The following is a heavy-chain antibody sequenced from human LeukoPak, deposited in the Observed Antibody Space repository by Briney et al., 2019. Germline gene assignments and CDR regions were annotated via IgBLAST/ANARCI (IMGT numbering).Heavy chain of an antibody. V-gene: IGHV4-31*03. Sequence: SETLSLTCTVSGGSISSGGYYWGWVRQHPGKGLEWLGYIYYSVITYYNPSLNSRVTISVDTSKNQFSLKLSSVTAADTAVYYCAREFSGHFDYWGQGTLVTVSS. CDR3: AREFSGHFDY. J-gene: IGHJ4*02. CDR1: GGSISSGGYY. CDR2: IYYSVIT. D-gene: IGHD2-15*01.